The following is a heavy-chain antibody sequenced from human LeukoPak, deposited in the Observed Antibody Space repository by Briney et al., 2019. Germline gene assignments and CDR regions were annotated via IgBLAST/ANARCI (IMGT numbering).Heavy chain of an antibody. V-gene: IGHV1-8*01. CDR3: ARSRPESSSSDY. D-gene: IGHD6-13*01. CDR2: MKPNSAST. CDR1: GYTFTSYN. Sequence: ASVKLSCKASGYTFTSYNINWVRHAPGQGLEWMGWMKPNSASTGYAQKFQGRGTMTRNTSISTAYMELSSLRSEDTAVYYCARSRPESSSSDYWGQGTLVTVSS. J-gene: IGHJ4*02.